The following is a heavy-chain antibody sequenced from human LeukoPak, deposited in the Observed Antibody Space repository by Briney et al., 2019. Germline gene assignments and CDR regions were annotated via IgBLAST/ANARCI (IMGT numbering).Heavy chain of an antibody. CDR2: MNSDGSST. CDR1: GFILRSYW. D-gene: IGHD7-27*01. Sequence: RGALRLSCTPSGFILRSYWMHWVRHPPGGGQEWVPRMNSDGSSTNYADSVKGRLTISRDNAKNTLYLQMNGLRVEDTAVYYCVRDLVYGTGDLRFDCWGQGTLVTVSS. CDR3: VRDLVYGTGDLRFDC. J-gene: IGHJ4*02. V-gene: IGHV3-74*01.